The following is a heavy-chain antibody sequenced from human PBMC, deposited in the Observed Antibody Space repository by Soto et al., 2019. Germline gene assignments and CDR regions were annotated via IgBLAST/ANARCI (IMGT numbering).Heavy chain of an antibody. J-gene: IGHJ4*02. Sequence: GGSLRLSCAASVFTFSSYEMNWVRQAPGKGLEWVSYISSSGSTIYYEDSVKDRYTISRDNAKTSLYLQMNSLKAEDTAVYYCARAGAARRPHCLDYWGQGTLVTVSS. CDR1: VFTFSSYE. D-gene: IGHD6-6*01. CDR2: ISSSGSTI. CDR3: ARAGAARRPHCLDY. V-gene: IGHV3-48*03.